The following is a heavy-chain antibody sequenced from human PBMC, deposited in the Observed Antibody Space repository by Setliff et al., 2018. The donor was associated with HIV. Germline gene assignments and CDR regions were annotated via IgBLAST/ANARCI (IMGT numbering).Heavy chain of an antibody. CDR3: ACPKEGYSGSGGAFQI. D-gene: IGHD3-10*01. V-gene: IGHV3-11*04. CDR2: ITNTGSST. J-gene: IGHJ3*02. Sequence: GGSLRLSCAASGFTFSDYYLNWFRLAPGKGLEWISHITNTGSSTGYADSVKGRFTISRGNSKNTLYLQMNNLRPEDTAVYYCACPKEGYSGSGGAFQIWGHGTMVTVSS. CDR1: GFTFSDYY.